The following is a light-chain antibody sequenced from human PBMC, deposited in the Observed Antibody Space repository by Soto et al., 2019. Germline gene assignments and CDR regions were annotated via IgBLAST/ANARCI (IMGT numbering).Light chain of an antibody. CDR1: QSVTVNS. J-gene: IGKJ2*01. Sequence: EILLTQSPSTLSLSPGEGVTLSCRASQSVTVNSLAWYQQKPGQAPRLLIYAASTRAAAVPDRFTGSGSGTDFALTISRLEPEDFGVYYCQQYGSSPAYTFGQGTKLEIK. CDR2: AAS. CDR3: QQYGSSPAYT. V-gene: IGKV3-20*01.